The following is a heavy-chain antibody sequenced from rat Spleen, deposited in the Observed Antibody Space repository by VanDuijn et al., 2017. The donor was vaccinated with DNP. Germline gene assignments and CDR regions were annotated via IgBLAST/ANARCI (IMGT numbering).Heavy chain of an antibody. D-gene: IGHD1-7*01. V-gene: IGHV5-31*01. J-gene: IGHJ3*01. CDR2: ISPSGGST. Sequence: EVQLVESGGGPVQPGRSLKLSCVASGFIFSNYWMTWIRQAPGKGLEWVASISPSGGSTYYRDSVKGRFTVSRDNAKSTLYLQMDSLRSEDTATYYCARHRTHSYYGFAYWGQGTLVIVSS. CDR1: GFIFSNYW. CDR3: ARHRTHSYYGFAY.